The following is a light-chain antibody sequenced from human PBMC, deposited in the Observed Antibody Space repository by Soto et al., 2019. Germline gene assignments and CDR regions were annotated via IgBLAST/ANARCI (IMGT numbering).Light chain of an antibody. CDR1: RGIRQY. J-gene: IGKJ4*01. V-gene: IGKV1-33*01. CDR3: QQYHTLVS. Sequence: DIQMTQSPSSLSASVGDRVTITCQASRGIRQYLNWYQQKPGKAPKLLIYDASNLETGVTSRFSGSGSGTDFTFTISRLQSEDIATYYCQQYHTLVSFGGGTKVEIK. CDR2: DAS.